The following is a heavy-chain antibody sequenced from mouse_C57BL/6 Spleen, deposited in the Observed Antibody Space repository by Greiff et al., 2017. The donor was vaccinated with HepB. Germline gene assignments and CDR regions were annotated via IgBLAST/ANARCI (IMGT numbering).Heavy chain of an antibody. Sequence: QVQLQQPGAELVMPGASVKLSCKASGYTFTSYWMHWVKQRPGQGLEWIGEIDPSDSYTNYNQKFKGKSTLTVDKSSNTAYMQLSSLTSEDSAVYYCAKGITTVGFDYWGQGTTLTVSS. CDR3: AKGITTVGFDY. CDR2: IDPSDSYT. J-gene: IGHJ2*01. V-gene: IGHV1-69*01. CDR1: GYTFTSYW. D-gene: IGHD1-1*01.